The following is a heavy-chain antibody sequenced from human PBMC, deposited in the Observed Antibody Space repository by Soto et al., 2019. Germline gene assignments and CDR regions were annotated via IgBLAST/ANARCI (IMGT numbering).Heavy chain of an antibody. CDR3: ARDQDSSGWSHFDY. CDR1: GFTFSNYG. CDR2: ILYDGSST. J-gene: IGHJ4*02. D-gene: IGHD6-19*01. V-gene: IGHV3-33*01. Sequence: GGSLRLSCAASGFTFSNYGMHWARQAPGKGLEWVAAILYDGSSTSYADSVKGRFTISRDNAKNTLYLQMNSLRAEDTAAYYCARDQDSSGWSHFDYWGQGTLVTVSS.